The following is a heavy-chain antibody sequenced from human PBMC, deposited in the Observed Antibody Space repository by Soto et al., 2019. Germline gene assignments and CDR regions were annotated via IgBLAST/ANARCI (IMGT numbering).Heavy chain of an antibody. Sequence: QVQLVESGGGVVQPGRSLRLSCAASGFTFSTYGMHWVRQAPGKGLEWVAVISYDGVNKYYADSVKGRFTISRDNSKNTLYPQMNSLRAEDTAVYYCAKSVYNWNVGFFDYWGQGTLVTVSS. CDR1: GFTFSTYG. D-gene: IGHD1-1*01. CDR3: AKSVYNWNVGFFDY. J-gene: IGHJ4*02. CDR2: ISYDGVNK. V-gene: IGHV3-30*18.